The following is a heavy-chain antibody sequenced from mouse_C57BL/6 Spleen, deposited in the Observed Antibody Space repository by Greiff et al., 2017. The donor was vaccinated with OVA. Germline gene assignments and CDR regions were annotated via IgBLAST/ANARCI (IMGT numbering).Heavy chain of an antibody. D-gene: IGHD1-1*01. CDR1: GYSFTDYN. CDR3: ARPIYYYGSSYGEAMDY. J-gene: IGHJ4*01. V-gene: IGHV1-39*01. CDR2: INPNYGTT. Sequence: EAQLQQSGPELVKPGASVKISCKASGYSFTDYNMNWVKQSNGKSLEWIGVINPNYGTTSYNQKFKGKATLTVDQSSSTAYMQLNSLTSEDSAVYYCARPIYYYGSSYGEAMDYWGQGTSVTVSS.